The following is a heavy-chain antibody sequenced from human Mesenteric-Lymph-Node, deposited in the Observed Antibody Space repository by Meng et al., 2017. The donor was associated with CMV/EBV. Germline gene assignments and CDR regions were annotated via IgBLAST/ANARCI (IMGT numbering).Heavy chain of an antibody. CDR2: MNPNRGNT. D-gene: IGHD2-2*01. V-gene: IGHV1-8*01. CDR3: ARGPRVVVPAASYYYYCGMDV. CDR1: YD. Sequence: YDSNWGRQATGQGLEWMGWMNPNRGNTGYAQKFQGRVTMTRNTSISTAYMELSSLRSEDTAVYYCARGPRVVVPAASYYYYCGMDVWGQGTTVTVSS. J-gene: IGHJ6*02.